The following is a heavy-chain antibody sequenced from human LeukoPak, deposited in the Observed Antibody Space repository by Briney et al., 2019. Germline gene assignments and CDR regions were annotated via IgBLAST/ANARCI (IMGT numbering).Heavy chain of an antibody. CDR2: IKQDGSEK. D-gene: IGHD2-2*01. Sequence: GGSLRLSCAASGFTFSSYWMSWVRQAPGKGLEWVANIKQDGSEKYYVDSVKGRFTISRDNAKNSLYLQMNSLRAEDTAVYYCARTYCSTTSCYVDSWGQGTLVTVSS. CDR3: ARTYCSTTSCYVDS. J-gene: IGHJ4*02. CDR1: GFTFSSYW. V-gene: IGHV3-7*01.